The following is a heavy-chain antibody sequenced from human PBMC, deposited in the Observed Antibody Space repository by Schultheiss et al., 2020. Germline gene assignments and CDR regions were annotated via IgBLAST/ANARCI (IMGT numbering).Heavy chain of an antibody. CDR3: ARASGNYGAYGVDFDY. CDR2: IYTSGST. D-gene: IGHD4-17*01. CDR1: GGSISSYY. Sequence: SETLSLTCTVSGGSISSYYWSWIRQPAGKGLEWIRRIYTSGSTNYNPSLKSRVTMSVDTSKNQFSLKLSSVTAADTAVYYCARASGNYGAYGVDFDYWGQGTLVTVSS. J-gene: IGHJ4*02. V-gene: IGHV4-4*07.